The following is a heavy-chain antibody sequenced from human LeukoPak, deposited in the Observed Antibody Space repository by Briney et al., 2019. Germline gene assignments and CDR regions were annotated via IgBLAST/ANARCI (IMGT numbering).Heavy chain of an antibody. V-gene: IGHV3-21*04. D-gene: IGHD3-22*01. CDR1: GFTFSTYS. J-gene: IGHJ4*02. CDR2: ISSSSSYI. CDR3: AKRRYDSSGHFDS. Sequence: PGGSLRLSCAASGFTFSTYSMNWVRQAPGKGLEWVSSISSSSSYIYYADSVKGRFTISRDNAKNSLFLQMNSLRAEDTAVYFCAKRRYDSSGHFDSWGQGTLVTVSS.